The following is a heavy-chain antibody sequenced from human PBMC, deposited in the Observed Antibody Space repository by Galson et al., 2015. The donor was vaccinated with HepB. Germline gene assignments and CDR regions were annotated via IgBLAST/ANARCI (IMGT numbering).Heavy chain of an antibody. CDR2: ISYDGSNK. Sequence: SLRLSCAASGFTFSSYAMHWVRQAPGKGLEWVAVISYDGSNKYYADSVKGRFTISRDDSKNTLYLQMNSLKTEDSAVYYCTTLGYPRGSWWGQGTLVTVSS. D-gene: IGHD5-18*01. J-gene: IGHJ4*02. V-gene: IGHV3-30-3*01. CDR3: TTLGYPRGSW. CDR1: GFTFSSYA.